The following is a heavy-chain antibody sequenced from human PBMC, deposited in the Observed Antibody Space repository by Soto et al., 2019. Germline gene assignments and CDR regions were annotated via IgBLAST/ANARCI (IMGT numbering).Heavy chain of an antibody. CDR3: ARDRRPIAAAGTADY. D-gene: IGHD6-13*01. J-gene: IGHJ4*02. CDR1: GYTFTSYA. V-gene: IGHV1-3*01. CDR2: INAGNGNT. Sequence: ASVKVSCKASGYTFTSYAIHLLRHAPGQRLEWMGWINAGNGNTKYSQKFQGRVTITRDTSASTAYMELSSLRSEDTAVYYCARDRRPIAAAGTADYWGQGTLVTVS.